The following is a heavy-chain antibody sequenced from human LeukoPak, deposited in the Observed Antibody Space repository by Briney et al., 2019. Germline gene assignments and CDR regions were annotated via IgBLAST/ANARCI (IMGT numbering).Heavy chain of an antibody. J-gene: IGHJ4*02. CDR3: ARAAGTGWYRRIDY. CDR1: GYTFTGYY. V-gene: IGHV1-2*02. D-gene: IGHD6-19*01. Sequence: ASVTVSCKASGYTFTGYYMHWVRQAPGQGLEWMGWINPNSGGTNYAQKFQGRVSMTRDTSISTAYMELNRLRSNDTAVYYCARAAGTGWYRRIDYWGQGTLVTVSS. CDR2: INPNSGGT.